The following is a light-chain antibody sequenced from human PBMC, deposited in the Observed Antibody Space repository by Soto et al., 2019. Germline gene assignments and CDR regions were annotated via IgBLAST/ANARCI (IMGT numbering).Light chain of an antibody. J-gene: IGLJ1*01. CDR1: SSDVGSYNR. V-gene: IGLV2-18*02. Sequence: QSALTQPPSVSGSPGQSVTISCTGTSSDVGSYNRLSWYQQPPGTAPKLIMYEVNTRPSGVPDRFSGSKSGSTASLTISGLQAEDEADYYCSSYAGSSTLVFGTGTKLTVL. CDR2: EVN. CDR3: SSYAGSSTLV.